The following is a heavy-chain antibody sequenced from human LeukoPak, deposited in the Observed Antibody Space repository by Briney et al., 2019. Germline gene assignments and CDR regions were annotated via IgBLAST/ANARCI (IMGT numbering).Heavy chain of an antibody. CDR1: GGSVSSSRYY. D-gene: IGHD3-9*01. Sequence: SETLSLTCPVSGGSVSSSRYYWCWIRQPPGKGLEWLGSIYYTGSTYYKPSLKSRVNISVGASKTQISLKLRSATAADTAVYFCARHQSFDYLSPIDSWGQGTLVTVSS. V-gene: IGHV4-39*01. CDR2: IYYTGST. J-gene: IGHJ4*02. CDR3: ARHQSFDYLSPIDS.